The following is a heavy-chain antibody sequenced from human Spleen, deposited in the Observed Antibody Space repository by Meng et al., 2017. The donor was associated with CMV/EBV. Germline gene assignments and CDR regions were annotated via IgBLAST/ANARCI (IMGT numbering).Heavy chain of an antibody. CDR2: IIPIFGTA. CDR1: GGTFSCYA. V-gene: IGHV1-69*05. J-gene: IGHJ4*02. D-gene: IGHD3-22*01. CDR3: ALYSSGYYGLGY. Sequence: CKASGGTFSCYAISWVRQAPGQGLEWMGGIIPIFGTANYAQKFQGRVTITTDESTSTAYMELSSLRSEDTAVYYCALYSSGYYGLGYWGQGTLVTVSS.